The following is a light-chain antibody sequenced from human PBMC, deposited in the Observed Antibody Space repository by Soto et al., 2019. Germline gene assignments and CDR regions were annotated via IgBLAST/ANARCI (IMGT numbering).Light chain of an antibody. CDR3: QQYGSSLYT. CDR2: AAS. V-gene: IGKV3-20*01. Sequence: EIVLTQSPGTLSLSPGERATLSCRASQSVSSSYLAWYQQKPGQAPRLLIYAASSRATGIPDRFSGSGSGTDFTLNISRLEPEDFAVYYCQQYGSSLYTFGQGTKLEIK. J-gene: IGKJ2*01. CDR1: QSVSSSY.